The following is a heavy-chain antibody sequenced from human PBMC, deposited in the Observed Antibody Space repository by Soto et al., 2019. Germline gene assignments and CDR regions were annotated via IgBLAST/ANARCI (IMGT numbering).Heavy chain of an antibody. V-gene: IGHV3-33*01. D-gene: IGHD3-10*01. J-gene: IGHJ5*02. CDR3: ARESTGSYISWFDP. Sequence: QVQLVESGGGVVQPGRSLRLSCAASGFTFSSYGMHWVRQAPGKGLEWVAVIWYDGSNKYYADSVKGRFTISRDNSKNTLDLQMNSLRAEDTAVYYCARESTGSYISWFDPWGQGTLVTVS. CDR2: IWYDGSNK. CDR1: GFTFSSYG.